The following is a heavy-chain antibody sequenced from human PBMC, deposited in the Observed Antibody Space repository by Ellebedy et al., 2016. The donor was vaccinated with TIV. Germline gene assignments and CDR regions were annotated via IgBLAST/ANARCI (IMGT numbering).Heavy chain of an antibody. V-gene: IGHV3-30*18. Sequence: GGSLRLXXAASGFTFSTYGMHWVRQAPGKGLEWVAVISYGGSNKYYADSVKGRFTTSRDNSKNTLYLHMNSLRAEDTAVYYCAKDGGVYGGNGNDAFDMWGQGTMVTVSS. CDR1: GFTFSTYG. J-gene: IGHJ3*02. CDR3: AKDGGVYGGNGNDAFDM. D-gene: IGHD4-23*01. CDR2: ISYGGSNK.